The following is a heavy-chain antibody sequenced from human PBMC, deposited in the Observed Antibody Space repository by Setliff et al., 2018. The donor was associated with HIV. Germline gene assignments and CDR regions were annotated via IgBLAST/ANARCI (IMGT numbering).Heavy chain of an antibody. D-gene: IGHD3-10*02. CDR1: GASISSHY. Sequence: PSETLSLTCSVSGASISSHYWSWLRQSPGKGLEWIGHVYYSGTTKYSPSLQSRVTMSVDTSKNQVSLRLRSLSAADTAVYYCASYVTLITHDALDLWGQGTMVT. V-gene: IGHV4-59*11. CDR2: VYYSGTT. CDR3: ASYVTLITHDALDL. J-gene: IGHJ3*01.